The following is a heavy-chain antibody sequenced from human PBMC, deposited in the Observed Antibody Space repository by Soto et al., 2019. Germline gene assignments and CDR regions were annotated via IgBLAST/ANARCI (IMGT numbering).Heavy chain of an antibody. V-gene: IGHV4-59*01. Sequence: QVQLQESGPGLVKPSETLSLTCTVSGGSISSDYWSWIRQPPGKGLEWIGYIYYSGSTIYNPSLESRVTISLDTSKNQFSLKLSSVTAADTAVYYCARYPGNFGGNGMDVWGQGTTVTVSS. D-gene: IGHD3-16*01. CDR1: GGSISSDY. J-gene: IGHJ6*02. CDR3: ARYPGNFGGNGMDV. CDR2: IYYSGST.